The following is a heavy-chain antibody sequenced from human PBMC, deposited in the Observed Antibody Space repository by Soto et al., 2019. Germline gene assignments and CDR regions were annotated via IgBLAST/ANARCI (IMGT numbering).Heavy chain of an antibody. Sequence: GGSLRLSCAASGFTFSSYGMHWVRQAPGKGLEWVAVISYDGSNKYYADSVKGRFTISRDNSKNTLYLQMNSLRAEDTAVYYCAKGMVVQWELLDIWGQGTMVTVSS. J-gene: IGHJ3*02. D-gene: IGHD1-26*01. CDR2: ISYDGSNK. V-gene: IGHV3-30*18. CDR1: GFTFSSYG. CDR3: AKGMVVQWELLDI.